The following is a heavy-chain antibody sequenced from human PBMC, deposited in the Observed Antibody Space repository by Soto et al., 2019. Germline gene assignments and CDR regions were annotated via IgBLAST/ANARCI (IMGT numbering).Heavy chain of an antibody. Sequence: VSLRLSCAASGFTFSSYAMSWVRQAPGKGLEWVSAISGGGGSTYYADSVKGRFTISRDNSKNTLYLQMNSLRAEDTAVYYCAKDPTRVAARDWFDPWGQGTLVTVSS. D-gene: IGHD6-6*01. J-gene: IGHJ5*02. CDR2: ISGGGGST. CDR3: AKDPTRVAARDWFDP. V-gene: IGHV3-23*01. CDR1: GFTFSSYA.